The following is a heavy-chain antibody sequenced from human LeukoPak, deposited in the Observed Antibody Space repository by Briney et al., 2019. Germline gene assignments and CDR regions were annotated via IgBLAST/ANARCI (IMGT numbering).Heavy chain of an antibody. J-gene: IGHJ4*02. CDR2: INPNSGGT. CDR3: ARDRSSSWYRLLDY. D-gene: IGHD6-13*01. Sequence: ASVKVSCKASGYTFTGYYMHWVRQAPGQGLEWMGWINPNSGGTNYAQKFQGRVTMTRDTSISTAYMELSRLRPDDTAVYYCARDRSSSWYRLLDYWGQGTLVTVSS. CDR1: GYTFTGYY. V-gene: IGHV1-2*02.